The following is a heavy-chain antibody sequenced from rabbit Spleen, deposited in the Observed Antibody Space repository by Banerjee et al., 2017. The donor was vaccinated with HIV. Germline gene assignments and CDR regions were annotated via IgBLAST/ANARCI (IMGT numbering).Heavy chain of an antibody. D-gene: IGHD8-1*01. CDR3: ARDAGTSFSTYGMDL. V-gene: IGHV1S40*01. CDR2: IYGGASGTT. J-gene: IGHJ6*01. Sequence: QSLKEPGGDRVKPGASLTLTWTGSGFSCTSAYDMCWVRQAPGKGLEWIACIYGGASGTTYYASWAKGRFTVSKTASTTVTLQMTSLTAADTATYFCARDAGTSFSTYGMDLWGQGTLVTVS. CDR1: GFSCTSAYD.